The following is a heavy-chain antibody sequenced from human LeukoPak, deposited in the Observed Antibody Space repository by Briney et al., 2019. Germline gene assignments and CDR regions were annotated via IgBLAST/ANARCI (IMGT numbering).Heavy chain of an antibody. D-gene: IGHD6-13*01. V-gene: IGHV4-59*01. CDR3: ARVYYSSSYDYWYFDL. Sequence: PSETLSLTCTVSGGSIRSYYWSWIRQTPGKGLEWIGYIYYSGSTNYNPSLKSRLTISVDTSKNQFSLKLNSVTAADTAVYYCARVYYSSSYDYWYFDLWGRGTLVTVSS. J-gene: IGHJ2*01. CDR1: GGSIRSYY. CDR2: IYYSGST.